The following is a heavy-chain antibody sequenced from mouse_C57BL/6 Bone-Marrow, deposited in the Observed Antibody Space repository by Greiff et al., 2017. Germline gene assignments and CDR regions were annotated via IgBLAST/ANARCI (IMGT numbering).Heavy chain of an antibody. J-gene: IGHJ1*03. V-gene: IGHV5-6*02. CDR1: GFTFSSYG. Sequence: EVKLMESGGDLVKPGGSLKLSCAASGFTFSSYGMSWVRQTPDKRLEWVATISSGGSYTYYPDSVKGRFTISRDNAKNTLYLQMSSLKSEDTAMYYCARRLTGAYWYFDVWGTGTTVTVSS. CDR3: ARRLTGAYWYFDV. CDR2: ISSGGSYT. D-gene: IGHD4-1*01.